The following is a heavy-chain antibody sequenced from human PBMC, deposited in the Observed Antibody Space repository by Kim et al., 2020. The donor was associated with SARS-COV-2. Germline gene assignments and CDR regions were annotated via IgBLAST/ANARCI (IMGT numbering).Heavy chain of an antibody. J-gene: IGHJ4*02. Sequence: YYADSMKGRFTIARDKSKNTLYLQMNSLRAEDTAVYYCARGRRAVAVFDYWGQGTLVTVSS. CDR3: ARGRRAVAVFDY. D-gene: IGHD6-19*01. V-gene: IGHV3-53*01.